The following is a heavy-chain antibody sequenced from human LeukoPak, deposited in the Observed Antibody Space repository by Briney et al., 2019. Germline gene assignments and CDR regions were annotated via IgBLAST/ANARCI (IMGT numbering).Heavy chain of an antibody. Sequence: ASVKVSCKASVYTFTGYYMHWVRPAPGQGLEWMGWINPNSSGTNYAQKFQGRVTMTRDTSISTAYMELSRLRSDDTAVYYCARGTAVAGTVGVYWGQGTLVTVSS. CDR1: VYTFTGYY. V-gene: IGHV1-2*02. CDR2: INPNSSGT. J-gene: IGHJ4*02. CDR3: ARGTAVAGTVGVY. D-gene: IGHD6-19*01.